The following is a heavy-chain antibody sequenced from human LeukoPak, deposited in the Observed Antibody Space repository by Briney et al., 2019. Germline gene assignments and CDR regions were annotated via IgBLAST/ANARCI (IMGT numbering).Heavy chain of an antibody. CDR2: IGGSGGNT. Sequence: GGSLRLSCAASGFTFSSYAMSWVRQAPGKGLEWVSAIGGSGGNTDCADSVKGRFTISRDNSKNTLYLQMISLRAEDTAVYYCARRRDSSDGKDFDYWGQGTLVTVSS. CDR1: GFTFSSYA. D-gene: IGHD3-22*01. J-gene: IGHJ4*02. V-gene: IGHV3-23*01. CDR3: ARRRDSSDGKDFDY.